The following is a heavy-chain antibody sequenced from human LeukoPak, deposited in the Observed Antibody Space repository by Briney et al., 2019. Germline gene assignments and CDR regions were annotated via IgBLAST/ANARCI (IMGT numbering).Heavy chain of an antibody. J-gene: IGHJ6*03. V-gene: IGHV3-7*01. D-gene: IGHD1-26*01. CDR1: GFTFSSNT. CDR2: IKQDGSEK. CDR3: AREGGGYYYYYMDV. Sequence: GGSLRLSCAASGFTFSSNTMSWVRQAPGKGLEWVANIKQDGSEKYYVDSVKGRFTISRDNAKNSLYLQMNSLRAEDTAVYYCAREGGGYYYYYMDVWGKGTTVTVSS.